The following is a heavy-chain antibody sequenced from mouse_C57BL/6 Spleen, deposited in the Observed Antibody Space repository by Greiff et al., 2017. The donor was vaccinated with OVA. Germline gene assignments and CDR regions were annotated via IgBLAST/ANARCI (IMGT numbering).Heavy chain of an antibody. D-gene: IGHD1-1*01. Sequence: QVQLQQPGAELVKPGASVKLSCKASGYTFTSYWMHWVKQRPGRGLEWIGMIDPNSGGTKYNEKFKSKATLTVDKPSSTAYMQLSSLTSEDSAVYYCARGITTVVAHYAMDYWGQGTSVTVSS. CDR3: ARGITTVVAHYAMDY. CDR2: IDPNSGGT. V-gene: IGHV1-72*01. J-gene: IGHJ4*01. CDR1: GYTFTSYW.